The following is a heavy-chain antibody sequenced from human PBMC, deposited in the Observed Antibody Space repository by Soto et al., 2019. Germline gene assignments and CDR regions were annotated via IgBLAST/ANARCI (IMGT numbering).Heavy chain of an antibody. Sequence: PSETLSLTCAVYGGSFSGYYWSWIRQPPGKGLEWIGEINHSGSTNYNPSLKSRVTISVDTSKNQFSLKLSSVTAADTAVYYCARGRSGYYAWVADYWGQGTLVTVSS. CDR2: INHSGST. CDR3: ARGRSGYYAWVADY. J-gene: IGHJ4*02. D-gene: IGHD3-22*01. V-gene: IGHV4-34*01. CDR1: GGSFSGYY.